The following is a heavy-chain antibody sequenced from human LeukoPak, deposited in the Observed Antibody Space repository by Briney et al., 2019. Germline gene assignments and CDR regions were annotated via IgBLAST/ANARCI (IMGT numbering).Heavy chain of an antibody. CDR3: ASWRWLQNEYYFDY. CDR1: GFTFSSYD. V-gene: IGHV3-48*03. D-gene: IGHD5-24*01. J-gene: IGHJ4*02. Sequence: AGGSLRLSCAASGFTFSSYDMNWLRQAPGKGLEWVSYISTSGSTIYYADSVKGRFTISRDNAKNSLYLQMNGLRAEDTAVYYCASWRWLQNEYYFDYWGQGTLVTVSS. CDR2: ISTSGSTI.